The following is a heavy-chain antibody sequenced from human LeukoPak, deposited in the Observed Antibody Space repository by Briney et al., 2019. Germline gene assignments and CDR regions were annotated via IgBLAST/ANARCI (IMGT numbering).Heavy chain of an antibody. CDR2: VNPDGSSV. CDR3: ARGGSYGDY. D-gene: IGHD3-16*01. CDR1: GLTFTRYW. J-gene: IGHJ4*02. Sequence: QPGGSLRLSCTASGLTFTRYWMHWVRQAPGKGLVWVSRVNPDGSSVTYGDSVKGRFTSSRDNAKNTLYLQMNSLRAEDMAVYYCARGGSYGDYWGQGILVTVSS. V-gene: IGHV3-74*01.